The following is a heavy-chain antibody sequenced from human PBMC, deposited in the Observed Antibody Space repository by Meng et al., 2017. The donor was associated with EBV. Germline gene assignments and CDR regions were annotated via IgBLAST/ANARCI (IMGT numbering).Heavy chain of an antibody. J-gene: IGHJ4*02. V-gene: IGHV4-39*01. CDR3: ARHRDRQDYGDYMVFYYFDY. D-gene: IGHD4-17*01. CDR2: IYYSGTT. CDR1: AGSFSSSRSY. Sequence: QLQPRESGPGLVKASENLYLTCPVSAGSFSSSRSYWGWIGQPPGKGLEWIGSIYYSGTTYYSPSLKSRVTISVDTSKNQFSLKLSSVTAADTAVYYCARHRDRQDYGDYMVFYYFDYWGQGTLVTVAS.